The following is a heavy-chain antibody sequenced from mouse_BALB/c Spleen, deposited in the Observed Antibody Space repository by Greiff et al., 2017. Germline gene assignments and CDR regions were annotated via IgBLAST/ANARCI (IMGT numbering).Heavy chain of an antibody. CDR1: GFTFSSFG. V-gene: IGHV5-17*02. J-gene: IGHJ4*01. D-gene: IGHD2-4*01. Sequence: EVKLMESGGGLVQPGGSRKLSCAASGFTFSSFGMHWVRQAPEKGLEWVAYISSGSSTIYYADTVKGRFTISRDNPKNTLFLQMTSLRSEDTAMYYCVYNDYDAGYAMDYWGQGTSVTVSS. CDR3: VYNDYDAGYAMDY. CDR2: ISSGSSTI.